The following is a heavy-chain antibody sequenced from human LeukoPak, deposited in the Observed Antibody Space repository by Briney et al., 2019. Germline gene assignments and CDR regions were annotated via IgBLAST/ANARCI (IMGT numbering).Heavy chain of an antibody. D-gene: IGHD2-2*03. CDR3: AREGPGYCSSPGCPQLDY. CDR1: GGSFSGYY. J-gene: IGHJ4*02. Sequence: SETLSLTCAVYGGSFSGYYWNWIRQPPEKGLEWIGEINHSGSTNYNPSLKSRVTISVDTSKNQFSLKLSSVTAADTAVYYCAREGPGYCSSPGCPQLDYWGQGTLVTVSS. V-gene: IGHV4-34*01. CDR2: INHSGST.